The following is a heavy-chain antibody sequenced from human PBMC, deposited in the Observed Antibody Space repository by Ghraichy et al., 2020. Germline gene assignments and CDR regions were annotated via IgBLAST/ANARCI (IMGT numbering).Heavy chain of an antibody. CDR3: ARQDRRTNNWFDP. J-gene: IGHJ5*02. CDR2: FIPVFRTA. Sequence: KVSCKASGGTFNSYGFSWVRQAPGQGLEWMGEFIPVFRTANYAQKFQGRVTITADESTSTAYMELSTLRFEDTAVYYCARQDRRTNNWFDPGGQGTLVTVSS. V-gene: IGHV1-69*01. CDR1: GGTFNSYG.